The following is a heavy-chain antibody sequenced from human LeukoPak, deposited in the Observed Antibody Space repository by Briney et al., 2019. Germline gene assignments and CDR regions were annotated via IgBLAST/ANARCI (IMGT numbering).Heavy chain of an antibody. CDR2: ISGSGGST. J-gene: IGHJ3*02. V-gene: IGHV3-23*01. Sequence: SGGSLRLSSAASGFTFSSYAMSWVRQAPGKGLEGVSAISGSGGSTYYADSVKGRFTISRDKSKNTLYLQMNSLRAAATAAYYCAKRYESSGYYPPDAFDIWGQGTMVTVSS. CDR1: GFTFSSYA. CDR3: AKRYESSGYYPPDAFDI. D-gene: IGHD3-22*01.